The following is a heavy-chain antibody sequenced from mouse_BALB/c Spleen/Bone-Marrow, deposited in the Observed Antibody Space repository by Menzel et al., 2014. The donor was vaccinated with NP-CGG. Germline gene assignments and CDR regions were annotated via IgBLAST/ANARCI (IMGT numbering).Heavy chain of an antibody. CDR3: ARGDYRYDGFAY. J-gene: IGHJ3*01. D-gene: IGHD2-14*01. CDR1: GYAFTNYL. CDR2: INPGSGGT. V-gene: IGHV1-54*01. Sequence: VQLQESGAELVRPGTSVKVSCKASGYAFTNYLIEWVKQRPGQGLEWIGVINPGSGGTNYNEKFKGKATLTADKSSRTAYMQLSSLTSDDSAVYFCARGDYRYDGFAYWGQGTLVTVSA.